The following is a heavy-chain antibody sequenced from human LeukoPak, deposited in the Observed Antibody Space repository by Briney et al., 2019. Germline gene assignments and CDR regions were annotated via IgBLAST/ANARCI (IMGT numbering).Heavy chain of an antibody. CDR3: ARAGKGYYKDFDY. CDR1: GYTFTGYY. CDR2: INPNSGGT. Sequence: ASVKVSCKASGYTFTGYYMHWVRQAPGQGLEWMGWINPNSGGTNYAQKFQGRVTMTRDTSISTAYMELSRLRSDDTAVYYCARAGKGYYKDFDYWGQGTLVTVSS. J-gene: IGHJ4*02. V-gene: IGHV1-2*02. D-gene: IGHD3-9*01.